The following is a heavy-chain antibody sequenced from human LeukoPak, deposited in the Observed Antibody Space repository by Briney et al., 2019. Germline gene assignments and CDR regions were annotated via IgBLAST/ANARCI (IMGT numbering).Heavy chain of an antibody. V-gene: IGHV3-23*01. J-gene: IGHJ3*02. CDR2: LSGSGVSS. CDR1: GFTFSNYA. CDR3: ARFFSTYYYDSSGYYDAFDI. Sequence: PGGSLRLSCAASGFTFSNYAMNWVRQAPGKGLERVSGLSGSGVSSYYADSVKGRFTLSRDNSKNTLFLQMSSLRAEDTAVYYCARFFSTYYYDSSGYYDAFDIWGQGTMVTVSS. D-gene: IGHD3-22*01.